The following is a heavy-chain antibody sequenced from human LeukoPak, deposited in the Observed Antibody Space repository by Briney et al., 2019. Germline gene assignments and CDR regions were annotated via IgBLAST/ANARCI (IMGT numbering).Heavy chain of an antibody. J-gene: IGHJ4*02. CDR2: ISSSDNTI. Sequence: GGSLRLSCAGSGFTFSCCEMNWVRQAPGKGLEWVSYISSSDNTIYYADFVKDRFTISRDNAKSSLYLQMNSLRAEDTAVYYCAREAYSVYDYLDYWGQGILVTVSS. D-gene: IGHD5/OR15-5a*01. CDR1: GFTFSCCE. V-gene: IGHV3-48*03. CDR3: AREAYSVYDYLDY.